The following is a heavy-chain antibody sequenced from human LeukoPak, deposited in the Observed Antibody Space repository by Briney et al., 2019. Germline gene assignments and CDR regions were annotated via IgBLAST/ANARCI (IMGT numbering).Heavy chain of an antibody. CDR3: ARVGVTGPGDFDS. CDR2: IYYAGST. J-gene: IGHJ4*02. V-gene: IGHV4-39*07. Sequence: PSETLSLTCTVSGGSINSSSHYWAWIRQPPGKGLEWIGSIYYAGSTFYNPSLKSRVTISVDTSKNQFSLKLMFVTAADTAVYYCARVGVTGPGDFDSWGQGTLVTVSS. CDR1: GGSINSSSHY. D-gene: IGHD1-20*01.